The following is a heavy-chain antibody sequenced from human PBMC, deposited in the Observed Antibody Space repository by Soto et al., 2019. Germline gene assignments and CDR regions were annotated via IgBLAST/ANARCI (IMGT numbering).Heavy chain of an antibody. D-gene: IGHD5-18*01. CDR1: GGSISSGGYY. CDR3: AVNVDTAMEN. J-gene: IGHJ4*02. Sequence: TLSLTCTVSGGSISSGGYYWIWIRQHPGKGLEWIGYIYYSGSTYYNPSLKSRVTISVDTSKNQFSLKLSSVTAADTAVYYCAVNVDTAMENWGQGTLVTVSS. V-gene: IGHV4-31*03. CDR2: IYYSGST.